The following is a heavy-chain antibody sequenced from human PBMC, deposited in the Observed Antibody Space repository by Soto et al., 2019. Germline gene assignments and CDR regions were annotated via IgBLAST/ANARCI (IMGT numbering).Heavy chain of an antibody. V-gene: IGHV4-30-4*01. J-gene: IGHJ4*02. CDR3: ASRHSSPYFDY. Sequence: QVQLQESGPGLVKPSQTLSLTCTVSGGSISSGDYYWSWIRQPPGKGLEWIGSIYYSGSTYYNPSLKXRFTISXXTSKNQVSLKLNSVTAADTAVYYCASRHSSPYFDYWGQGTLVTVSS. CDR1: GGSISSGDYY. CDR2: IYYSGST. D-gene: IGHD6-13*01.